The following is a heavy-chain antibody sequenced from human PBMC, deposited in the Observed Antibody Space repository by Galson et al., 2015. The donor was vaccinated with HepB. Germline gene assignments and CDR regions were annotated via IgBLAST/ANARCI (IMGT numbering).Heavy chain of an antibody. CDR1: GFRYSTFG. D-gene: IGHD6-13*01. V-gene: IGHV3-33*01. CDR3: VRAGMAAVPDY. CDR2: IAYDGSNR. Sequence: SLRLSCVKSGFRYSTFGIHWVRHAPGKGLEWVAVIAYDGSNRYYADSVKGRFTVSKDNSKNTLSLQMNSLRVEDTAVYYCVRAGMAAVPDYWGQGTRVIVSS. J-gene: IGHJ4*02.